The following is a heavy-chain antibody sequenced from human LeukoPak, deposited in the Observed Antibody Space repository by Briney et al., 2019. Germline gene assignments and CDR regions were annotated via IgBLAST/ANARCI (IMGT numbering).Heavy chain of an antibody. CDR2: ISSSSYI. CDR3: ARESGDYGEFDY. J-gene: IGHJ4*02. D-gene: IGHD4-17*01. Sequence: GGSLRLSCAASGFIFSNYSMNWVRQAPGRGLEWVSSISSSSYIYYADSVKGRFTISRDNSKNTLYLQMNSLRAEDTAVYYCARESGDYGEFDYWGQGTLVTVSS. CDR1: GFIFSNYS. V-gene: IGHV3-21*01.